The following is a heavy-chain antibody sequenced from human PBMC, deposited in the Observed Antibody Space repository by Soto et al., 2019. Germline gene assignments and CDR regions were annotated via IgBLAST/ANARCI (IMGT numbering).Heavy chain of an antibody. CDR2: MNPNSGNT. J-gene: IGHJ4*02. CDR1: GYTFTSYD. V-gene: IGHV1-8*01. D-gene: IGHD6-13*01. CDR3: ARFSSSWDFDY. Sequence: ASVKVSCKASGYTFTSYDINWVRQATGQGLEWMGWMNPNSGNTGHAQKFQGRVTMTRNTSISTAYMELSSLRSEDTAVYYCARFSSSWDFDYWGQGTLVTVSS.